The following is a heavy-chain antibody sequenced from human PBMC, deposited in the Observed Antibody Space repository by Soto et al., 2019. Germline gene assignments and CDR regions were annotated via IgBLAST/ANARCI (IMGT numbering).Heavy chain of an antibody. CDR3: ARLTYSSESHAFDI. J-gene: IGHJ3*02. Sequence: GASVKVSCKASGYTFTSYGISWVRQAPGQGLEWMGWISAYNGNTNYAQKLQGRVTMTTDTSTSTAYMELRSLRSDDTAVYYCARLTYSSESHAFDIWGQGTMVTVSS. CDR2: ISAYNGNT. D-gene: IGHD6-25*01. V-gene: IGHV1-18*01. CDR1: GYTFTSYG.